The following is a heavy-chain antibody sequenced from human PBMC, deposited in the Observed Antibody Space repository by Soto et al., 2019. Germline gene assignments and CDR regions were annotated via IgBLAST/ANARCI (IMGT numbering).Heavy chain of an antibody. Sequence: ASVKVSCKASGFTFTSSAVQWVRQARGQRLEWIGWIVVGSGNTNYAQKFQERVTITRDMSTSTAYMELSSLRSEDTAVYYCAANPGHTYYYDSSGYPMAFDIWGQGTMVTVSS. D-gene: IGHD3-22*01. CDR3: AANPGHTYYYDSSGYPMAFDI. CDR1: GFTFTSSA. V-gene: IGHV1-58*01. CDR2: IVVGSGNT. J-gene: IGHJ3*02.